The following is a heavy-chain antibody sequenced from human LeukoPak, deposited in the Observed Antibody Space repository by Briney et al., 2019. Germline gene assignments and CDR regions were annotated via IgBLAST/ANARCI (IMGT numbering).Heavy chain of an antibody. CDR1: GYTFTSYY. J-gene: IGHJ4*02. CDR2: INPSGGST. Sequence: GASVKVSCKASGYTFTSYYMHWVRQAPGQGLEWMGIINPSGGSTSYAQKFQGRVTMTRDTSTSTVYMELSSLRPEDTAVYYCARDFVVVPTAFYYFDYWGQGTLVTVSS. V-gene: IGHV1-46*01. D-gene: IGHD2-2*01. CDR3: ARDFVVVPTAFYYFDY.